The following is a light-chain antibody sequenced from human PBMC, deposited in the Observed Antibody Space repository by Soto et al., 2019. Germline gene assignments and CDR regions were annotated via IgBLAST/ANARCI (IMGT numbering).Light chain of an antibody. CDR1: QSVSND. CDR3: QQYNKWPPRT. Sequence: EIVMTQSPATLSVSPGERATLSCRASQSVSNDLVWYQQKPSQAPRLLIYAASTRATGIPTRFSGSGSGTEFTLTISGLQSEDFAVYYCQQYNKWPPRTFGQGTKVDIK. CDR2: AAS. J-gene: IGKJ1*01. V-gene: IGKV3-15*01.